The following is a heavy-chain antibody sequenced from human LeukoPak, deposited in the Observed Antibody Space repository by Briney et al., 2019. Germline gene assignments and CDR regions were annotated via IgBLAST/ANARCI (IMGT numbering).Heavy chain of an antibody. CDR3: ARHPTVTTRFLDY. CDR1: GSSFTSYW. J-gene: IGHJ4*02. V-gene: IGHV5-10-1*01. D-gene: IGHD4-17*01. Sequence: GESLQISCKGSGSSFTSYWISWVRQLPGKGPEWMGSIYPSDSYTNYSPSFQGHVTISADKSISTAYLQWSVLEASDTAMYYCARHPTVTTRFLDYWGQGTLVTVSS. CDR2: IYPSDSYT.